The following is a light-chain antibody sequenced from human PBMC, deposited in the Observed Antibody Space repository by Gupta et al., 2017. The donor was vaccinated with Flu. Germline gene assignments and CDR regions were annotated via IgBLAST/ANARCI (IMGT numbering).Light chain of an antibody. V-gene: IGKV3-15*01. J-gene: IGKJ1*01. Sequence: ILMTQYPDTLSVSPGARATISCRASQIINNKSARYQQKPGQTPRLVIYAASTRATGMPARFSGSGSGTEFTLTISSLQSADFAVYYCQQDKDWPRTFGQGTTVEIK. CDR2: AAS. CDR1: QIINNK. CDR3: QQDKDWPRT.